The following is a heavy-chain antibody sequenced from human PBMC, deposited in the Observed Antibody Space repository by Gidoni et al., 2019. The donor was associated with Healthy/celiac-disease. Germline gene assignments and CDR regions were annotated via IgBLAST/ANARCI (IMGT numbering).Heavy chain of an antibody. V-gene: IGHV4-34*01. D-gene: IGHD5-18*01. Sequence: QVQLQQWGAGLLKPSETLSLTCAVYGGSFSGYYWSWIRQPPGKGLEWIGEINHSGSTNYNPSLKSRVTKSVDTSKNQFSLKLSSVTAADTAVYYCARAGGYSYGYYYWGQGTLVTVSS. CDR1: GGSFSGYY. CDR3: ARAGGYSYGYYY. CDR2: INHSGST. J-gene: IGHJ4*02.